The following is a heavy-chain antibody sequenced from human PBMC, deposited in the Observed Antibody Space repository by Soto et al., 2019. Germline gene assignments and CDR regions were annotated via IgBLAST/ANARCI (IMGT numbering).Heavy chain of an antibody. CDR3: ARDTGSGYDPLDY. Sequence: QVQLQESGPGLVKPSGTLSLTCAVSGGSISSSNWWSWVRQPPGKGLEWIGEIYHSGSTNYNPSPKSRVTISVDKSQNQCSLKLSSVTAADTAVYYCARDTGSGYDPLDYWGQGTLVTVSS. D-gene: IGHD5-12*01. J-gene: IGHJ4*02. CDR2: IYHSGST. CDR1: GGSISSSNW. V-gene: IGHV4-4*02.